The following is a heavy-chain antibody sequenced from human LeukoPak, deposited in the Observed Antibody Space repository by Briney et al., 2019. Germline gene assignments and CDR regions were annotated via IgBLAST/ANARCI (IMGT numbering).Heavy chain of an antibody. V-gene: IGHV4-39*07. CDR1: AGSISSSSYY. D-gene: IGHD4-17*01. J-gene: IGHJ4*02. CDR2: IDYTRNT. CDR3: ARIYGDGVGYFDY. Sequence: SETLSLTCTVSAGSISSSSYYWGWLRQPPGKGLEWIGSIDYTRNTYYIPSLKSRVTISVDTSKNQFSLKLSSVTAADTAVYYCARIYGDGVGYFDYWGQGTLVTVSS.